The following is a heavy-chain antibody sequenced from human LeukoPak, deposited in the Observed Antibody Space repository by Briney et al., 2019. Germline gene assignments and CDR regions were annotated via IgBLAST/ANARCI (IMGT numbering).Heavy chain of an antibody. Sequence: ASVKVSCKASGGTFSSYAISWVRQAPGQGLEWMGGIIPIFGTANYAQKFQGRVTITADESTSTAYMELSSLRSEDTAVYYCAGVYRSSWYSNWYFDLWGRGTLVTVSS. D-gene: IGHD6-13*01. CDR1: GGTFSSYA. CDR3: AGVYRSSWYSNWYFDL. V-gene: IGHV1-69*13. CDR2: IIPIFGTA. J-gene: IGHJ2*01.